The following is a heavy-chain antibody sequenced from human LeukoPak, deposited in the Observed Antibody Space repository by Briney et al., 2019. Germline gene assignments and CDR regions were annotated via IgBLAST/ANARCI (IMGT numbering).Heavy chain of an antibody. D-gene: IGHD4-17*01. Sequence: GGSLRLSCAASGFTFSSYAMSWVRQAPGKGLEWVSSISSSSSYIYYADSVKGRFTISRDNAKNSLYLQMNSLRAEDTAVYYCARYSTGYGDPGHYWGQGTLVTVSS. CDR3: ARYSTGYGDPGHY. CDR2: ISSSSSYI. CDR1: GFTFSSYA. V-gene: IGHV3-21*01. J-gene: IGHJ4*02.